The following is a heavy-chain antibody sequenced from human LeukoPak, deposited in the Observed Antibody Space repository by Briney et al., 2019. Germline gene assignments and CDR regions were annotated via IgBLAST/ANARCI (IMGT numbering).Heavy chain of an antibody. CDR2: ISGSGGST. Sequence: GGSLRLSCAASGFTFSSYAMSWVRQAPGKGLEWGSAISGSGGSTYYADSVKGRFTISRDNSKNTLYLQMNSLRAEDTAVYYCAREYCGGDCFPYYFDYWGQGTLVTVSS. V-gene: IGHV3-23*01. D-gene: IGHD2-21*02. CDR3: AREYCGGDCFPYYFDY. CDR1: GFTFSSYA. J-gene: IGHJ4*02.